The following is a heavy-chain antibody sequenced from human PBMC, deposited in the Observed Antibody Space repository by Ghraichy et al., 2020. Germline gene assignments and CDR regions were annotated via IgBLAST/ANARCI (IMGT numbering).Heavy chain of an antibody. Sequence: GGSLRLSCAASGFTFSSYSMNWVRQAPGKGLEWVSYISSSSSTIYYADSVKGRFTISRDNAKNSLYLQMNSLRDEDTAVYYCARAGSTVTTGTLDYWGQGTLVTVPS. CDR1: GFTFSSYS. CDR2: ISSSSSTI. J-gene: IGHJ4*02. V-gene: IGHV3-48*02. D-gene: IGHD4-17*01. CDR3: ARAGSTVTTGTLDY.